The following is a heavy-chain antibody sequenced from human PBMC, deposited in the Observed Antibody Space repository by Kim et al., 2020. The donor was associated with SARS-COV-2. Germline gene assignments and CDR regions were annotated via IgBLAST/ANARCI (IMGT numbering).Heavy chain of an antibody. Sequence: TYDGNTVKARFTISRDNAQNTRYLQMNSLRAEGTAVYYCAKPPLGYFDWYFDYWGQGTLVTVSS. V-gene: IGHV3-23*01. CDR2: T. CDR3: AKPPLGYFDWYFDY. J-gene: IGHJ4*02. D-gene: IGHD3-9*01.